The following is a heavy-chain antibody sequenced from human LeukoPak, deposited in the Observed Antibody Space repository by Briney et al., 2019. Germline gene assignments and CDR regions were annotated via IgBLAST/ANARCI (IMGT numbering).Heavy chain of an antibody. CDR2: IYHSGST. V-gene: IGHV4-4*02. CDR1: GGSISSNHW. CDR3: ARVGHLTNNWFDP. Sequence: SGTLSLTCAVSGGSISSNHWWSWVRQPPGKGLEWIGEIYHSGSTNYNPSLKSRVTISVDTSKNHFSLNLSSVTAADTAVYYCARVGHLTNNWFDPWGQGSLVSVSS. J-gene: IGHJ5*02. D-gene: IGHD4-11*01.